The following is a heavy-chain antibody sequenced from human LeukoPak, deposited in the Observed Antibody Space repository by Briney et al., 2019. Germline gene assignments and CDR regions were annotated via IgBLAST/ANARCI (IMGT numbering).Heavy chain of an antibody. Sequence: GGSLRLSCVASGFSFSNWAMNWVRQAPGKGLEWVSSISSSSSYIYYADSVKGRFTISRDNAKNSLYLQMNSLRAEDTAVYYCARDHYGSGHFDYWGQGTLVTVSS. D-gene: IGHD3-10*01. J-gene: IGHJ4*02. CDR2: ISSSSSYI. CDR3: ARDHYGSGHFDY. CDR1: GFSFSNWA. V-gene: IGHV3-21*04.